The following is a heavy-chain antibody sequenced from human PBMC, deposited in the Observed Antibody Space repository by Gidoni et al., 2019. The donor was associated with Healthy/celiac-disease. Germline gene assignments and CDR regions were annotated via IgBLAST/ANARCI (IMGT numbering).Heavy chain of an antibody. D-gene: IGHD4-4*01. CDR3: AKVLEPDYSIYELYYYGMDV. CDR1: GFTFSSYA. J-gene: IGHJ6*02. V-gene: IGHV3-23*01. CDR2: ISGSGGST. Sequence: EVQLLESGGGLVQPGGSLRLSCAASGFTFSSYAMRWVRQAPGKGLEWVSAISGSGGSTYHADSVKGRFTISRDNSKNTLYLQMNSLRAEDTAVYYCAKVLEPDYSIYELYYYGMDVWGQGTTVTVSS.